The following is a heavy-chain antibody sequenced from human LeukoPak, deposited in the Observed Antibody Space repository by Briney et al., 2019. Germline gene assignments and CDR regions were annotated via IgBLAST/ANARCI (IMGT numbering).Heavy chain of an antibody. D-gene: IGHD1-26*01. Sequence: PGGSLRLSCAASRFTFSGYWMTWVRQAPGKGLEWVANIKPDGSEKSYVDPVKGRFTISRDNSKNTLYLQMGSLRPDDMAVYYCARAASASGGYFKSPFDYWGQGTLVTVSS. V-gene: IGHV3-7*01. J-gene: IGHJ4*02. CDR2: IKPDGSEK. CDR1: RFTFSGYW. CDR3: ARAASASGGYFKSPFDY.